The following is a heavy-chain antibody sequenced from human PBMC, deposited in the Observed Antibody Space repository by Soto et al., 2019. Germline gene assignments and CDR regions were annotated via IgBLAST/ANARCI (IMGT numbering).Heavy chain of an antibody. CDR3: ARESSSPNYYYYGMDV. Sequence: SVKVSCKASGGTFSSYAVSWVRQAPGQGLEWMGVIIPLLNTPRYVQKFQGRVTITADASATTAYMELSSLRSEDTAVYYCARESSSPNYYYYGMDVWGQGTTVTVSS. CDR1: GGTFSSYA. J-gene: IGHJ6*02. CDR2: IIPLLNTP. D-gene: IGHD6-6*01. V-gene: IGHV1-69*13.